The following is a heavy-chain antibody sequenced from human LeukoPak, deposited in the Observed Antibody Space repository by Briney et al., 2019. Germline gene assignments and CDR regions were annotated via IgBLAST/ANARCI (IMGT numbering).Heavy chain of an antibody. CDR1: GFTFSSFS. CDR2: INNSGNII. J-gene: IGHJ6*03. Sequence: PGGSLRLSCAASGFTFSSFSMHWVRQAPGTGLECVAYINNSGNIIYYADSVKGRFPISRDNAKNSVYLQMNSLRDGDTAVYYCVRGYFYYMDVWGKGTTVTVSS. D-gene: IGHD2-21*01. V-gene: IGHV3-48*02. CDR3: VRGYFYYMDV.